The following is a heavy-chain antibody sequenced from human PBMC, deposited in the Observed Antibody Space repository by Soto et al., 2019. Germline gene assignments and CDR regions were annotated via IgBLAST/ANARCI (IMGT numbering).Heavy chain of an antibody. Sequence: GGSLRLSGAACGFTFSSYSISWVRQAPWKGLEWVSAISGSGGSTYYADSVKGRFTISRDNSKNTLYLQMNSLRAEDTAVYYCAKDQSLSVLGDTSSDYWGQRTLLTVSS. CDR2: ISGSGGST. J-gene: IGHJ4*02. V-gene: IGHV3-23*01. CDR1: GFTFSSYS. D-gene: IGHD1-26*01. CDR3: AKDQSLSVLGDTSSDY.